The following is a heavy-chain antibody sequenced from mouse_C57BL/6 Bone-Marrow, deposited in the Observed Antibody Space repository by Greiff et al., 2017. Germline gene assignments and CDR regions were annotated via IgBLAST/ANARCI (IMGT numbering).Heavy chain of an antibody. V-gene: IGHV5-4*01. D-gene: IGHD1-3*01. CDR1: GFTFSSYA. Sequence: EVQRVESGGGLVKPGGSLKLSCAASGFTFSSYAMSWVRQTPEKRLEWVATISDGGSYTYYPDNVKGRFTISRDNAKNNLYLQMSHLKSEDTAMYYCAKEDNYSFDYWGQGNTLTVSS. J-gene: IGHJ2*01. CDR3: AKEDNYSFDY. CDR2: ISDGGSYT.